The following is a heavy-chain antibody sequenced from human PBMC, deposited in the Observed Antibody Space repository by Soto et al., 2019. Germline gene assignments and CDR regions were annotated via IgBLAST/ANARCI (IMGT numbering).Heavy chain of an antibody. V-gene: IGHV5-51*01. J-gene: IGHJ5*02. CDR3: SRRRRPSGYDYNWFDP. CDR1: GYSFTSYW. Sequence: GESLKISCKGSGYSFTSYWIGWVRQMPGKGLEWMGIIYPGDSDTRYSPSFQGQVTISADKSISTAYLQWISLNASDTALYHCSRRRRPSGYDYNWFDPWGQGTLVTVAS. CDR2: IYPGDSDT. D-gene: IGHD5-12*01.